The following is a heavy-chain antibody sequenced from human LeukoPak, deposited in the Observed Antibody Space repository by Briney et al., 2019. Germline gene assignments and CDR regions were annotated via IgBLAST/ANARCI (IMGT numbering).Heavy chain of an antibody. D-gene: IGHD3-22*01. V-gene: IGHV1-69*13. CDR2: IIPIFGTA. CDR3: ARDRLFAGLYYYDSSGPDAFDI. Sequence: SVKVSCKASGGTFISYAISWVRQAPGQGLEWMGGIIPIFGTANYAQKFQGRVTITADESTSTAYMELSSLRSEDTAVYYCARDRLFAGLYYYDSSGPDAFDIWGQGTMVTVSS. CDR1: GGTFISYA. J-gene: IGHJ3*02.